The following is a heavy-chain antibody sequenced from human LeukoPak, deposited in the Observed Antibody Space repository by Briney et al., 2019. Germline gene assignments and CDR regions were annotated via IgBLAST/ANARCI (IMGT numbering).Heavy chain of an antibody. D-gene: IGHD1-1*01. J-gene: IGHJ6*02. CDR1: GFTVTSSY. V-gene: IGHV3-53*01. CDR3: ARDGASIDDQYYGLDV. CDR2: IYSGGHT. Sequence: GGSLRLSCAASGFTVTSSYMSWVRQAPGKGLEWVSVIYSGGHTDYADSVKGRFTISRDNSENTVYLQMNTLRAEDTAVYYCARDGASIDDQYYGLDVWGQGTTVTVSS.